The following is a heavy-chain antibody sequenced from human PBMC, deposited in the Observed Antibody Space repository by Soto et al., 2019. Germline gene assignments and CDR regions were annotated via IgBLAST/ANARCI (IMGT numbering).Heavy chain of an antibody. Sequence: SETLSLTCAVYGGSSSGYYWSWIRQPPGKGLEWIGEINHSGSTNYNPSLKSRVTISVDTSKNQFSLKLSSVTAADTAVYYCARGYSSGWYRERYYYYYMDVWGKGTTVTVSS. J-gene: IGHJ6*03. D-gene: IGHD6-19*01. V-gene: IGHV4-34*01. CDR1: GGSSSGYY. CDR3: ARGYSSGWYRERYYYYYMDV. CDR2: INHSGST.